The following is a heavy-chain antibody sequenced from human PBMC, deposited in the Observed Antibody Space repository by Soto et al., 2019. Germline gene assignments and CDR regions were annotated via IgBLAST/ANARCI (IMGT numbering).Heavy chain of an antibody. CDR3: ARGAERGTMIVVVPPSYYYYGMDV. D-gene: IGHD3-22*01. J-gene: IGHJ6*02. CDR1: GGTFSSYA. CDR2: IIPIFGTA. V-gene: IGHV1-69*13. Sequence: ASVKVSCKASGGTFSSYAISWVRQAPGQGLEWMGGIIPIFGTANYAQKFQGRVTITADESTSTAYMELSSLRSEDTAVYYCARGAERGTMIVVVPPSYYYYGMDVRGQGTTVIVSS.